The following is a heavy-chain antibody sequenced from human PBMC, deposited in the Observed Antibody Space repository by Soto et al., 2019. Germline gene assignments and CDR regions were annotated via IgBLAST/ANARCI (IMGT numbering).Heavy chain of an antibody. Sequence: SETLSLTCTVSGGSISSGGYYWSWIRQHPGKGLEWIGYIYYSGSTYYNPSLKSRVTISVDTSKNQFSLKLSSVTAADTAVYYCARGLRPTRGLNWFDPWGQGTLVTVSS. D-gene: IGHD4-17*01. J-gene: IGHJ5*02. CDR2: IYYSGST. V-gene: IGHV4-31*02. CDR1: GGSISSGGYY. CDR3: ARGLRPTRGLNWFDP.